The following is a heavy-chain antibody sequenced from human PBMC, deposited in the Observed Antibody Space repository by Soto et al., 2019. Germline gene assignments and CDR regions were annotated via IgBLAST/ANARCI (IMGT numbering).Heavy chain of an antibody. J-gene: IGHJ4*02. D-gene: IGHD2-15*01. V-gene: IGHV4-4*07. CDR1: GCSISDYY. Sequence: SETLSLPCPVSGCSISDYYWGWIRQPAGKGLEWIGRIYTSGSTNYNPSLKSRVTVSVDTSKNQFSLKLSSVTAADTAVYYCARESRRSFDSWGQGTLVTVSS. CDR2: IYTSGST. CDR3: ARESRRSFDS.